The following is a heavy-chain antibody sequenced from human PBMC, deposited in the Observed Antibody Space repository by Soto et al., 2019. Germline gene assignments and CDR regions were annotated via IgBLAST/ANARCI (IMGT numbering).Heavy chain of an antibody. CDR1: GGSISSSTYY. CDR2: IYYSGST. V-gene: IGHV4-39*01. Sequence: SETPSLTCTVSGGSISSSTYYWGWIRQPPGKGLEWIGSIYYSGSTHYNPSLKSRVTISVDTSKNQFSLKLSSVTAADTAVYYCARGLLTAARSAFDYGGQETLVTVSS. J-gene: IGHJ4*02. D-gene: IGHD6-6*01. CDR3: ARGLLTAARSAFDY.